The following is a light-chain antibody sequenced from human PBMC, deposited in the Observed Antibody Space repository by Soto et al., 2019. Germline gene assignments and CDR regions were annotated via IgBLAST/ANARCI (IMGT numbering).Light chain of an antibody. CDR2: EVT. J-gene: IGLJ3*02. Sequence: QSALTQPASVSGSPGQSITISCTGTSADVGSYNLVSWYQQHPGRAPKLMICEVTERPSGISNRFSESKSGNTASLTISGLQPEDEADYYCCSFAGRDTYWVFGGGTKLTVL. V-gene: IGLV2-23*02. CDR1: SADVGSYNL. CDR3: CSFAGRDTYWV.